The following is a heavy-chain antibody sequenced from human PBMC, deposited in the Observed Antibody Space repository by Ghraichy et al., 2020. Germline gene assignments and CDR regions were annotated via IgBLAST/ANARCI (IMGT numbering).Heavy chain of an antibody. Sequence: ESLNISCAVSGYSISSGYYWGWIRQPPGKGLEWIGSFYHSGSTYYNPSLRSRVTISLDTSKNQFSLKLSSVTAADTAVYYCARHKESGKVGATYAFDIWGQGTMVTVSS. D-gene: IGHD1-26*01. J-gene: IGHJ3*02. CDR3: ARHKESGKVGATYAFDI. CDR2: FYHSGST. CDR1: GYSISSGYY. V-gene: IGHV4-38-2*01.